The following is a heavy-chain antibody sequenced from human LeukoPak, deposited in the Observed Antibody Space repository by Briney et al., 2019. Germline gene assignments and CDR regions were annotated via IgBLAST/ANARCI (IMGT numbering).Heavy chain of an antibody. CDR2: INHSGST. J-gene: IGHJ4*02. D-gene: IGHD3-3*01. V-gene: IGHV4-34*01. CDR1: GGSFSGYY. Sequence: SETLSLTCAVHGGSFSGYYWSWIRQPPGKGLEWIGEINHSGSTNYNPSLKSRVTISVDTSKNQFSLKLSSVTAADTAVYYCARGPPELNDFWSGYYLRPYDYWGQGTLVTVSS. CDR3: ARGPPELNDFWSGYYLRPYDY.